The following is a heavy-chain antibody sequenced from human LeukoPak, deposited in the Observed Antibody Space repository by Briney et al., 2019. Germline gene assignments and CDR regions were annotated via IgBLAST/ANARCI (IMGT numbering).Heavy chain of an antibody. V-gene: IGHV1-8*01. D-gene: IGHD3-10*01. CDR2: MNPNSGNT. Sequence: ASVKVSCKASGYTFTSYDINWLRQATGQGLEWMGWMNPNSGNTGYAQKFQGRVTMTRNTSISTAYMELSSLRSEDTAAYYCAIRYGSGEKYYYYYYMDVWGKGTTVTVSS. J-gene: IGHJ6*03. CDR1: GYTFTSYD. CDR3: AIRYGSGEKYYYYYYMDV.